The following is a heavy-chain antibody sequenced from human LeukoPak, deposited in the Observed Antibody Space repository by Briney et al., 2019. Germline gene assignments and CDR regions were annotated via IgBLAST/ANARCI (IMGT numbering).Heavy chain of an antibody. J-gene: IGHJ6*02. D-gene: IGHD5-18*01. CDR2: ISSSSSYI. CDR3: AGSGSYGLEYYYGMDV. V-gene: IGHV3-21*01. Sequence: GGSLRLSCAASGFTFSSYAMSWVRQAPGKGLEWVSSISSSSSYIYYADSVKGRFTISRDNAKNSLYLQMNSLRAEDTAVYYCAGSGSYGLEYYYGMDVWGQGTTVTVSS. CDR1: GFTFSSYA.